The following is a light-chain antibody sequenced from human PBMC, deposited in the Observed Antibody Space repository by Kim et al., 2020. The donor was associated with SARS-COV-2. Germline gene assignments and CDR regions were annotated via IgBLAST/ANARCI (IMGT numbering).Light chain of an antibody. CDR1: ESLNSNS. J-gene: IGKJ5*01. CDR3: QQYGGSPMIT. Sequence: PGERATLSCRASESLNSNSLAWSQQSPGQAPRLLVYGASSRATGIPDKFSGSGSGTDFTLTISRLEPEDFAVYYCQQYGGSPMITFGQGTRLEIK. V-gene: IGKV3-20*01. CDR2: GAS.